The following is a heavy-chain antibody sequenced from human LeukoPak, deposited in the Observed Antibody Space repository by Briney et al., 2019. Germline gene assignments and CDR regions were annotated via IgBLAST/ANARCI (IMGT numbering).Heavy chain of an antibody. V-gene: IGHV3-30*18. D-gene: IGHD3-22*01. CDR3: AKDSSNYYDSSGYYPYYFDY. Sequence: GGSLRLSCAASGFTFSSYGMHWVRQAPGKGLERVAVISYDGSNKYYADSVKGRFTISRDNSKNTLYLQMNSLRAEDTAVYYCAKDSSNYYDSSGYYPYYFDYWGQGTLVTVSS. J-gene: IGHJ4*02. CDR2: ISYDGSNK. CDR1: GFTFSSYG.